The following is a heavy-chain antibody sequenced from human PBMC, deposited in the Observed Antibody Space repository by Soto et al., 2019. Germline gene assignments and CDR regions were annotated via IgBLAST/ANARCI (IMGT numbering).Heavy chain of an antibody. Sequence: GGSLRLSCAASGLTFSSYAMAWVRQAPGGGLEWVSGISGTGGSTYYADSVKGRFTIFRNNSKNRVYLQMNSLRAEETAVYNCAKVRRGYSYGKEAYASWARGTQVPV. J-gene: IGHJ5*02. CDR3: AKVRRGYSYGKEAYAS. CDR1: GLTFSSYA. CDR2: ISGTGGST. V-gene: IGHV3-23*01. D-gene: IGHD5-18*01.